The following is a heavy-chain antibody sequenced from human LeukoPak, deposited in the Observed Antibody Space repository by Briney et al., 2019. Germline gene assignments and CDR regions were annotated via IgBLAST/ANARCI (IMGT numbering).Heavy chain of an antibody. CDR1: GFTFSSYG. CDR3: AKDPGYIVVVPAPRGGWFDP. CDR2: IRYDGSNK. Sequence: QPGGSLRLSCAASGFTFSSYGMHWVRQAPGKGLEWVAFIRYDGSNKYYADSVKGRFTISRDNSKNTLYLQMNSLRAEDTAVYYCAKDPGYIVVVPAPRGGWFDPWGQGTLVTVSS. V-gene: IGHV3-30*02. D-gene: IGHD2-2*01. J-gene: IGHJ5*02.